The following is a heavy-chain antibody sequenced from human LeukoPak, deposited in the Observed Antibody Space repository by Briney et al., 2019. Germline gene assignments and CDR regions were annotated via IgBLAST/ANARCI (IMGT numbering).Heavy chain of an antibody. CDR2: MSPNTGNT. J-gene: IGHJ4*02. V-gene: IGHV1-8*03. D-gene: IGHD3-3*01. CDR3: ARGVGFDFWSGYRGSEVTQFDY. Sequence: ASVKVSCKASGFTFTNYDINWVRQATGQGLEWMGWMSPNTGNTGYAQRFQGRVTIMRNTSISTAYMELSSLRSEDTAAYYCARGVGFDFWSGYRGSEVTQFDYWGQGTLVTVSS. CDR1: GFTFTNYD.